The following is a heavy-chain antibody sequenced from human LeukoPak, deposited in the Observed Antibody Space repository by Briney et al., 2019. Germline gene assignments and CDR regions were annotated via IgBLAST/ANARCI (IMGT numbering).Heavy chain of an antibody. CDR1: GFTFSSYD. CDR2: IGTSGDT. Sequence: GGSLRLSCAASGFTFSSYDMHWVRQATGKGLEWVSVIGTSGDTYYAGSVKGRFTISRENAENSLYLQMNSLTAGDTAVYFCSRVGSSGWPNYFDSWGQGTLVTVSS. J-gene: IGHJ4*02. CDR3: SRVGSSGWPNYFDS. V-gene: IGHV3-13*04. D-gene: IGHD6-19*01.